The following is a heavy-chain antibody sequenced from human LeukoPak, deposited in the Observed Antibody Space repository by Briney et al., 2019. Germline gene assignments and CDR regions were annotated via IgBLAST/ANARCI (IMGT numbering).Heavy chain of an antibody. D-gene: IGHD3-22*01. CDR2: ISWNSGSI. CDR3: AKDHYYYDSSGYQC. J-gene: IGHJ4*02. V-gene: IGHV3-9*01. Sequence: PGRSLRLSCAASGFTFDDYAMHWVRQAPGKGLEWVSGISWNSGSIGYADSVKGRFTISRDNAKNSLYLQMNSLRAEDTALYYCAKDHYYYDSSGYQCWGQGTPVTVSS. CDR1: GFTFDDYA.